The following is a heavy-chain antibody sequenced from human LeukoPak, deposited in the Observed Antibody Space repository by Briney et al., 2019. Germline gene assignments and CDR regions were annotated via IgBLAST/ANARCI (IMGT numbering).Heavy chain of an antibody. D-gene: IGHD1-14*01. J-gene: IGHJ4*02. Sequence: GGXXXLXCAASGFTFSSYWMSWVRQAPGKGLEWVANIKQDGSEKYYVDSVKGRFTISRDNAKNSLYLQMNSLRAEDTAVYYCARRYWDGLFDYWGQGTLVTVSS. CDR2: IKQDGSEK. CDR1: GFTFSSYW. V-gene: IGHV3-7*01. CDR3: ARRYWDGLFDY.